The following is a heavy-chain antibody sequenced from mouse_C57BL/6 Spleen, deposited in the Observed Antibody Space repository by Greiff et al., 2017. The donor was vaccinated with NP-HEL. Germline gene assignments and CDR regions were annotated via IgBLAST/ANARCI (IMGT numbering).Heavy chain of an antibody. CDR3: AREGGVTNWFAY. CDR2: ISYDGSN. J-gene: IGHJ3*01. V-gene: IGHV3-6*01. D-gene: IGHD2-2*01. Sequence: EVKLMESGPGLVKPSQSLSLTCSVTGYSITSGYYWNWIRQFPGNKLEWMGYISYDGSNNYNPSLKNRISITRDTSKNQFFLKLNSVTTEDTATYYCAREGGVTNWFAYWGQGTLVTVSA. CDR1: GYSITSGYY.